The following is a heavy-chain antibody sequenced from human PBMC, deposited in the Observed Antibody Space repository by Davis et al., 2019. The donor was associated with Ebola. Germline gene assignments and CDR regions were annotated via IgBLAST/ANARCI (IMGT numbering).Heavy chain of an antibody. Sequence: VKVSCKASGYSFNSYNINWVRQAAGQGLEWMGWMNPTSGNTGYAQKIEGRVTMTRDASINTAYMELSSLTSEDTAVYYCARSRGWLFLYGMDVWGQGTTVTVSS. CDR2: MNPTSGNT. CDR3: ARSRGWLFLYGMDV. V-gene: IGHV1-8*01. CDR1: GYSFNSYN. D-gene: IGHD3-9*01. J-gene: IGHJ6*02.